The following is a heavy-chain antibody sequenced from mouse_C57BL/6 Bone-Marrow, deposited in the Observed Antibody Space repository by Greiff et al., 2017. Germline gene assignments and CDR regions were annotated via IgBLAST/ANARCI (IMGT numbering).Heavy chain of an antibody. D-gene: IGHD1-1*01. CDR2: ISNGGGST. J-gene: IGHJ2*01. Sequence: EVQVVESGGGLVQPGGSLKLSCAASGFTFSDYYMYWVRQTPEKRLEWVAYISNGGGSTYYPDTVKGRFTISRDNAKNTLYLQMSRLKSEDTAMYYCARHGATTVVAPFDYWGQGTTLTVSS. CDR1: GFTFSDYY. V-gene: IGHV5-12*01. CDR3: ARHGATTVVAPFDY.